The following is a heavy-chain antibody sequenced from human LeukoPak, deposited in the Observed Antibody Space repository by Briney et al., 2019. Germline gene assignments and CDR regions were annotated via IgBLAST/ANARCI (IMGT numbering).Heavy chain of an antibody. J-gene: IGHJ4*02. Sequence: GGSLRLSCAASGLSVNRKYMIWVRQAPGKGLEWVSVIYSGGSTYYADSVRGRFTISRDNSKNTLNLHMNSLRVEDTAIYFCATRPDDDDFPYFDFWGQGTLVTVTP. D-gene: IGHD3-3*01. CDR3: ATRPDDDDFPYFDF. CDR1: GLSVNRKY. CDR2: IYSGGST. V-gene: IGHV3-66*01.